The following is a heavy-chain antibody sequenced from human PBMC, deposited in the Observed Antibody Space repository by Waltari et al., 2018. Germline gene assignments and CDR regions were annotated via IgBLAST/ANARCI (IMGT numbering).Heavy chain of an antibody. D-gene: IGHD2-15*01. CDR1: GFTSSNWI. CDR2: MSYDGISK. V-gene: IGHV3-30*01. Sequence: QVQLVASGGGVVQPGRSLRLSCAAPGFTSSNWIIHWVRQAPGKGLEWVASMSYDGISKYYADSVKGRFTLAGDDSKNTVYLQINSLRAEDTAVYYCAREGGTSGYSGYFDYWGQGTLVTVSS. J-gene: IGHJ4*02. CDR3: AREGGTSGYSGYFDY.